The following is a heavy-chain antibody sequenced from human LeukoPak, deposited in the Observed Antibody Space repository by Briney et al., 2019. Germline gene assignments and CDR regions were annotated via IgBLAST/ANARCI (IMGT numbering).Heavy chain of an antibody. Sequence: GGSLRLSCAASGFTFSSYAMSWVRQAPGKGLEWVSAISGSGGSTYYADSVKGRFTISRDNSKNTLYLQMNSLRAEDTAVYYCAHPGYCSGGSCYDYWGQGTLVTVPS. CDR2: ISGSGGST. CDR3: AHPGYCSGGSCYDY. D-gene: IGHD2-15*01. J-gene: IGHJ4*02. V-gene: IGHV3-23*01. CDR1: GFTFSSYA.